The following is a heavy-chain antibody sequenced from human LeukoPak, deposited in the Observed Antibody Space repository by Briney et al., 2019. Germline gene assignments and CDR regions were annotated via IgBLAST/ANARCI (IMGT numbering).Heavy chain of an antibody. CDR2: INHSGST. V-gene: IGHV4-34*01. Sequence: SETLSLTCAVYGGSFSGYYWSWIRQPPGKGLEWIGEINHSGSTNYNPTLKSRVTISVDTSKNQSSLKLSSVTAADTAVYYCARGRSIHYYDSSGYPFDYWGQGTLVTVSS. J-gene: IGHJ4*02. CDR1: GGSFSGYY. D-gene: IGHD3-22*01. CDR3: ARGRSIHYYDSSGYPFDY.